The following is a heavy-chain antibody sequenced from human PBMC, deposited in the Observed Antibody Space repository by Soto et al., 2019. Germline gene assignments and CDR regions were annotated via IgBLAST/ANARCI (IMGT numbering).Heavy chain of an antibody. V-gene: IGHV1-69*13. CDR2: IIPIFGTA. D-gene: IGHD6-19*01. CDR1: GGTFSSYA. Sequence: SVKLSCKASGGTFSSYAISWVRQAPGQGLEWMGGIIPIFGTANYAQKFQGRVTITADESTSTAYMELSSLRSEDTAVYYCAREGTVAGLVPLEYWGKGTLVTVSS. CDR3: AREGTVAGLVPLEY. J-gene: IGHJ4*02.